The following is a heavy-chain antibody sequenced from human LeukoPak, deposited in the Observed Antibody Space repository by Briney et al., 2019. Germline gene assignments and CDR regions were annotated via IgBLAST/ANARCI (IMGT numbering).Heavy chain of an antibody. CDR3: ANGAFRLYYIDV. CDR1: GLVFSSYT. CDR2: INTDGSST. V-gene: IGHV3-74*01. D-gene: IGHD3-16*01. Sequence: GGSLRLSCAASGLVFSSYTMGWVRHAPGKGLAWVSRINTDGSSTNYADSVKGRFTISRDNAKNTVYLQMNSLRAEDTAAYYCANGAFRLYYIDVWGKGTTVTVSS. J-gene: IGHJ6*03.